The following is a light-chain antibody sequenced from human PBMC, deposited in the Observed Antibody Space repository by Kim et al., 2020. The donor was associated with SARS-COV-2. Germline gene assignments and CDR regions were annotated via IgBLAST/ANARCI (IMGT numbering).Light chain of an antibody. Sequence: SYELTQPPSVSVAPGKTATLTCGGRNLAAYSVHWYQQRSGQAPVLVMYYDSERPSGIPERFSGSNSGNTATLTVSRVEAGDEADYYCQVWDSSNQRPVFGGGTQLTVL. CDR3: QVWDSSNQRPV. CDR2: YDS. CDR1: NLAAYS. J-gene: IGLJ2*01. V-gene: IGLV3-21*04.